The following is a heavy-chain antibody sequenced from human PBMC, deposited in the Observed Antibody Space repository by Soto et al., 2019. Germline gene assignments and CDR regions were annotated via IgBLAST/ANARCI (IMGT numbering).Heavy chain of an antibody. CDR1: GFSLSTTGVG. Sequence: QITLKESGPPLVNPTQTLTLTCTFSGFSLSTTGVGVAWIRQPPGKALEWLALIYWYDGKRYSPSLKTRLNITKDTSNSQEVLTLTYVDPGDTARYHCAHRPAYDILTGYYPFDYWRQGSMVTVSS. CDR3: AHRPAYDILTGYYPFDY. V-gene: IGHV2-5*01. CDR2: IYWYDGK. D-gene: IGHD3-9*01. J-gene: IGHJ4*02.